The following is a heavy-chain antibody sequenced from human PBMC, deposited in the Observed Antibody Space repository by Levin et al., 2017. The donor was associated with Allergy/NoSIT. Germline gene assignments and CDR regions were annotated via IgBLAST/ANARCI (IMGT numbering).Heavy chain of an antibody. CDR1: GFTFSSYS. CDR3: ARDPSSIARYYYDSSGYSNGDDDY. V-gene: IGHV3-21*01. CDR2: ISSSSSYI. J-gene: IGHJ4*02. D-gene: IGHD3-22*01. Sequence: GGSLRLSCAASGFTFSSYSMNWVRQAPGKGLEWVSSISSSSSYIYYADSVKGRFTISRDNAKNSLYLQMNSLRAEDTAVYYCARDPSSIARYYYDSSGYSNGDDDYWGQGTLVTVSS.